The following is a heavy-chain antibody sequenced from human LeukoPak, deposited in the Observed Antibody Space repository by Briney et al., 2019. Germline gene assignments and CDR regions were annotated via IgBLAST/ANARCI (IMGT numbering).Heavy chain of an antibody. J-gene: IGHJ3*02. CDR1: GFAFSSYS. V-gene: IGHV3-48*01. D-gene: IGHD1-26*01. CDR3: ARKERHDAFDI. Sequence: GGSLRLSCAASGFAFSSYSMNWVRQAPGKGLEWVSYISSSSSTIYYADSVKGRFTISRDNAKNSLYLQMNSLRAEDTAVYYCARKERHDAFDIWGQGTMVTVSS. CDR2: ISSSSSTI.